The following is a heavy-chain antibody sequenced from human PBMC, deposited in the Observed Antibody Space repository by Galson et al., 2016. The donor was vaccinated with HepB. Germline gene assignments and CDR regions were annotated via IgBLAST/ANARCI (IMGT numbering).Heavy chain of an antibody. J-gene: IGHJ4*02. CDR2: IDGPTPNT. D-gene: IGHD6-19*01. CDR3: TTWLSHHFDY. Sequence: SLRLSCAASGFTFRNYALSWVRRAPGKGLEWVSHIDGPTPNTHYADSVRGRFSIYRDNPRDTLYLQMDSLTAEDSAIYYCTTWLSHHFDYWGQGTRVTVSP. CDR1: GFTFRNYA. V-gene: IGHV3-23*01.